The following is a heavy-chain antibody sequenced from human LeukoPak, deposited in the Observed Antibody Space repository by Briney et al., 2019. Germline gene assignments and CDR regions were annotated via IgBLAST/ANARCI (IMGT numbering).Heavy chain of an antibody. V-gene: IGHV3-21*04. CDR2: ISSSSSYI. CDR1: GFTFSSYS. CDR3: AKAADYYYYDSSGYFEYFQH. Sequence: PGGSLRLSCAASGFTFSSYSMNWVRQAPGKGLEWVSSISSSSSYIYYADSVKGRFTISRDNAKNSLYLQMNSLRAEDTALYYCAKAADYYYYDSSGYFEYFQHWGQGTLVTVSS. J-gene: IGHJ1*01. D-gene: IGHD3-22*01.